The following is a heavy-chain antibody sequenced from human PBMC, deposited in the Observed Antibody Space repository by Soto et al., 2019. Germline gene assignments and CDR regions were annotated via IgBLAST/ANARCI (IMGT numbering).Heavy chain of an antibody. D-gene: IGHD3-22*01. CDR2: IYHSGST. J-gene: IGHJ4*02. Sequence: SATLSLTCVLSGNSISTTNLWSLFRPSPGKGLEWIGEIYHSGSTNYNPSLKSRVTISVDKSKNQFSLKLSSVTAADTAVYYCARDVGYHYDGSPSGQFDFWGQGTLVTVSS. V-gene: IGHV4-4*02. CDR1: GNSISTTNL. CDR3: ARDVGYHYDGSPSGQFDF.